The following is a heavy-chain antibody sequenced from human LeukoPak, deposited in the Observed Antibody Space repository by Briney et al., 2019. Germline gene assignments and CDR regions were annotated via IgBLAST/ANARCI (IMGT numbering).Heavy chain of an antibody. J-gene: IGHJ4*02. CDR3: ASSWSYYYDSTDYLPLDS. Sequence: VGALRLSCAASGFTFSSYSMNCVREAPGKGLECVSSISISSIYIYYADSVKGRYPISRDNAKNSLYLQMNSPSAEHTAVYYCASSWSYYYDSTDYLPLDSWGQGTLVTVSS. CDR2: ISISSIYI. CDR1: GFTFSSYS. V-gene: IGHV3-21*01. D-gene: IGHD3-22*01.